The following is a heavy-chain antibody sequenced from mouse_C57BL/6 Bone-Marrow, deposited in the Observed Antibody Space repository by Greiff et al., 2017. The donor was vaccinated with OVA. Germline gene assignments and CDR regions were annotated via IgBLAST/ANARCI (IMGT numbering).Heavy chain of an antibody. J-gene: IGHJ1*03. CDR2: IYPGDGST. CDR3: ANYGSSPYWYFDV. V-gene: IGHV1-78*01. Sequence: VQLVESDAELVKPGASVKISCKASGYTFTDHTIHWMKQRPEQGLEWIGYIYPGDGSTKYNEKFKGKATLTADKSSSTAYMQLNSLTSEDSAVYVCANYGSSPYWYFDVWGTGTTVTVSS. CDR1: GYTFTDHT. D-gene: IGHD1-1*01.